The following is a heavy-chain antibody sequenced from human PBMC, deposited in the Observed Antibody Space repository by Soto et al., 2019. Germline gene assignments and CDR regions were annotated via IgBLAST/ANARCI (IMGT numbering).Heavy chain of an antibody. Sequence: QVQLVQSGAEVRKPGASVRLSCKASGYTLTSFYLHWVRQAPGQGREWMGIINTRGGTTAYAQKFRGRLTVTRDTSTSTVYMELSNLRSEDTAIYYCARGPDDSDVPRWDYWGQGTRVTVSS. CDR1: GYTLTSFY. V-gene: IGHV1-46*01. CDR2: INTRGGTT. CDR3: ARGPDDSDVPRWDY. J-gene: IGHJ4*02. D-gene: IGHD4-17*01.